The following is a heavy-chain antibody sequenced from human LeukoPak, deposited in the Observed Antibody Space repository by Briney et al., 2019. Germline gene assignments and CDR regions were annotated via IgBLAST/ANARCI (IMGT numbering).Heavy chain of an antibody. D-gene: IGHD3-9*01. J-gene: IGHJ6*03. V-gene: IGHV4-39*07. CDR3: ALVTYYYYMDV. CDR2: IYYSGST. Sequence: SKTLSLTCTVSGGSISSSSYYWGWIRQPPGKGLEWIGSIYYSGSTYYNPSLKSRVTISVDTSKNQFSLKLSSVTAADTAVYYCALVTYYYYMDVWGKGTAVTVSS. CDR1: GGSISSSSYY.